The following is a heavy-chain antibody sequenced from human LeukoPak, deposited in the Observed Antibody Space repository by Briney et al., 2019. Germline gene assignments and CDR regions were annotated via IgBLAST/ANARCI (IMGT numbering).Heavy chain of an antibody. CDR2: IRSKAYGGTT. D-gene: IGHD3-10*01. V-gene: IGHV3-49*04. CDR3: TSFGYYSDAFDI. Sequence: GGSLRLSCTASGFTFGDYATSWVRQAPGKGLEWVGFIRSKAYGGTTEYAASVKGRFTISRDDSKSIAYLQMNSLKTEDTAVYYCTSFGYYSDAFDIWGQGTMVTVSS. CDR1: GFTFGDYA. J-gene: IGHJ3*02.